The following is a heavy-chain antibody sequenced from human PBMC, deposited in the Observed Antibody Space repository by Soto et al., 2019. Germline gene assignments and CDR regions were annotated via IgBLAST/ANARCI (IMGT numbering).Heavy chain of an antibody. D-gene: IGHD6-19*01. CDR3: EREIAVAGTDY. CDR2: ISSSSSYI. Sequence: EVQLVESGGGLVKPGGSLRLSCAASGFTFSSYSMNWVRQAPGKGLEWVSSISSSSSYIYYADSVKGRLTISRDNAKNSLYPQINSLGAEDTAVYYCEREIAVAGTDYWGQGTLVTVSA. V-gene: IGHV3-21*01. J-gene: IGHJ4*02. CDR1: GFTFSSYS.